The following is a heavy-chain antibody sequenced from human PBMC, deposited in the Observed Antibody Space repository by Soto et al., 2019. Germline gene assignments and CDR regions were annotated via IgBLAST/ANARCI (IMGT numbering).Heavy chain of an antibody. D-gene: IGHD1-26*01. CDR1: GGTFSSYA. J-gene: IGHJ6*02. CDR3: ARAHIVGGRYYYYYGMDV. V-gene: IGHV1-69*13. Sequence: SVKVSCKASGGTFSSYAISWVRQAPGQGLEWMGGIIPIFGTANYAQKFQGRVTITADESTSTAYMELSSLRSEDTAVYYCARAHIVGGRYYYYYGMDVWGQGTTVTVSS. CDR2: IIPIFGTA.